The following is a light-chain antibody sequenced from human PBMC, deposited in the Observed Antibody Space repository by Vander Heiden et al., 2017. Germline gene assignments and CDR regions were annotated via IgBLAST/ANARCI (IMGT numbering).Light chain of an antibody. CDR2: DVN. Sequence: QSALTQPPSASGSLGHSVTISCTGSDSDVGAYNYVSWYQQHPGKAPKLMIHDVNMRASGVPGRFSGSKSGNTASLTVNGLQAEDEGDYYCSSYAGSDNLIFGGGTKLTVL. J-gene: IGLJ2*01. CDR1: DSDVGAYNY. V-gene: IGLV2-8*01. CDR3: SSYAGSDNLI.